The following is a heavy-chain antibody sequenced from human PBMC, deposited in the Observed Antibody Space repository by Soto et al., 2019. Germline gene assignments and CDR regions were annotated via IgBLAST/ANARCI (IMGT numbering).Heavy chain of an antibody. CDR3: ARAHAPITIFGVVIRPPVFGDFDY. D-gene: IGHD3-3*01. Sequence: LRLSCAASGFTFSSYAMHWVRQAPGKGLEWVAVISYDGSNKYYADSVKGRFTISRDNSKNTLYLQMNSLRAEDTAVYYCARAHAPITIFGVVIRPPVFGDFDYWGQGTLVTVSS. V-gene: IGHV3-30-3*01. CDR1: GFTFSSYA. J-gene: IGHJ4*02. CDR2: ISYDGSNK.